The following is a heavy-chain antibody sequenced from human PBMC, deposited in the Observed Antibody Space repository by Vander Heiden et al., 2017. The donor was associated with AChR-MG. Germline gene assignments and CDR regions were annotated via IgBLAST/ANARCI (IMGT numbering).Heavy chain of an antibody. CDR1: GLPFSTYA. CDR3: ARHGDTTWYYFQY. V-gene: IGHV3-23*01. D-gene: IGHD1-26*01. J-gene: IGHJ4*02. CDR2: IGGSGGST. Sequence: EVQLLESGGGLVQPGGSLRLSCTASGLPFSTYAMPWVRQPPGTGLAWVSTIGGSGGSTYYADSVKGRFTISRDNSKNTLYVQMNSLRAEDAAVYYCARHGDTTWYYFQYWGQGTLVTVSS.